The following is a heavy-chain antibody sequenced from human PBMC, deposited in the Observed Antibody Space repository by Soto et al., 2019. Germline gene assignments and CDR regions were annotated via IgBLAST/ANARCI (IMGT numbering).Heavy chain of an antibody. CDR2: ITSDTKTI. D-gene: IGHD6-19*01. CDR1: GFTFSVYS. J-gene: IGHJ4*02. V-gene: IGHV3-48*02. Sequence: EVQLVESGGALVQRGGSLRLSCVASGFTFSVYSMNWVRQAPGKGLEWFSYITSDTKTIKYADSVKGRFTISRDNAKNSVYLQMSSLRDEDTAVYYCARSVEGHFDYSGQGTVVTVSS. CDR3: ARSVEGHFDY.